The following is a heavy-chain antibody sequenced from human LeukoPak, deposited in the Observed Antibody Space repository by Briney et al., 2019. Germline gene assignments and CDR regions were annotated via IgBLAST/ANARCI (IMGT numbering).Heavy chain of an antibody. CDR1: GFTVSSNY. CDR3: ARQEVRAIAAAGTPIDY. CDR2: IYSGGSP. Sequence: PGGSLRLSCAASGFTVSSNYMSWVRQAPGKGLEWVSVIYSGGSPYYADSVKGRFTISRDNSKNMLYLQMNSLRPEDPAVYYWARQEVRAIAAAGTPIDYWGPGTLVTVSS. V-gene: IGHV3-66*04. D-gene: IGHD6-13*01. J-gene: IGHJ4*02.